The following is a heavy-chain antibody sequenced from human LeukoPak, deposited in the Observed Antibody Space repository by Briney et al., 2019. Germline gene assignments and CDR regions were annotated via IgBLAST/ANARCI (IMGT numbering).Heavy chain of an antibody. CDR3: AKIFVEATIDY. V-gene: IGHV3-23*01. CDR2: ISGRGGST. CDR1: GFTFSSYA. D-gene: IGHD1-26*01. Sequence: GGSLRLSCAASGFTFSSYAMSWVRQAPGKGLEWVSAISGRGGSTYYADSVKRRFTISRDKSKNTLYLQMTSLRAEDTAVYYCAKIFVEATIDYWGQGTLVTVSS. J-gene: IGHJ4*02.